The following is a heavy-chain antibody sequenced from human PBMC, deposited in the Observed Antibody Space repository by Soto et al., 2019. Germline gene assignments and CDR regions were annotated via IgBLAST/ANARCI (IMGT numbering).Heavy chain of an antibody. CDR2: ISGSGGST. V-gene: IGHV3-23*01. J-gene: IGHJ6*02. D-gene: IGHD5-18*01. CDR3: AKVPTWIQLWYVDV. Sequence: GGSLRLSCAASGFTFISYAMSWVRQAPGKGLEWVSAISGSGGSTYYADSVKGRFTISRDNSKNTLYLQMNSLRAEDTAVYYCAKVPTWIQLWYVDVWGQGTTVTVSS. CDR1: GFTFISYA.